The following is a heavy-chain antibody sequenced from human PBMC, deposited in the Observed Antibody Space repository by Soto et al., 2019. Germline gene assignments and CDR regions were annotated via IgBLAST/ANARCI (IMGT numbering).Heavy chain of an antibody. V-gene: IGHV3-66*01. J-gene: IGHJ4*02. D-gene: IGHD6-6*01. CDR1: GFTVNGHY. CDR3: ASGGSSLNFDS. CDR2: IYSGGSA. Sequence: GGSLRLSCAASGFTVNGHYMSWVRQAPGKGLEWVSVIYSGGSAYYANSVTGRFTISRDNSRNTVYLQMNSLRAEDTAVYYCASGGSSLNFDSWGQGTLVTAPQ.